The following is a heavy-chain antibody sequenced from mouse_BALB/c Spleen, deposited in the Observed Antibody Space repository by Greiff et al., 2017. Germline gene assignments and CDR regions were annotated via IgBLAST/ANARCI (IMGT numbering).Heavy chain of an antibody. CDR1: GFAFSSYD. V-gene: IGHV5-12-1*01. CDR2: ISSGGGST. J-gene: IGHJ4*01. CDR3: AGDYRYAMDY. Sequence: EVMLVESGGGLVKPGGSLKLSCAASGFAFSSYDMSWVRQTPEKRLEWVAYISSGGGSTYYPDTVKGRFTISRDNAKNTLYLQMSSLKSEDTAMYYCAGDYRYAMDYWGQGTSVTVSS. D-gene: IGHD2-12*01.